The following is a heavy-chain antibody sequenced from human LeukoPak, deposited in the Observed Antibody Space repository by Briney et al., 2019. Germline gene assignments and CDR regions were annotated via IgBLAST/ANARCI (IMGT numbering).Heavy chain of an antibody. V-gene: IGHV3-48*01. CDR2: ISGSSNPI. CDR1: GVAFSSYS. J-gene: IGHJ4*02. D-gene: IGHD3-10*01. CDR3: ARDLSWEIRGAMADY. Sequence: PGGSLRLSCAASGVAFSSYSMNWVRQAPGKGLEWLSYISGSSNPIYYADSVKGRFTISRDNAKSSLYLQMNSLRVEDTAVYYCARDLSWEIRGAMADYWGQGTLVTVSS.